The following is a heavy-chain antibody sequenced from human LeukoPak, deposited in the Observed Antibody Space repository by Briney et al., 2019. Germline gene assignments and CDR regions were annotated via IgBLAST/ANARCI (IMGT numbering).Heavy chain of an antibody. CDR3: VRGVLGPYYFDL. Sequence: SETLSLTCAVYGGTLRGYYWSWIRQPPGKGLEWIGEIHYTGATNYKPSLKSRVTISGDPSKNQVSLRVSSVTAADTAVYYCVRGVLGPYYFDLWGRGTLVTVSS. CDR2: IHYTGAT. D-gene: IGHD7-27*01. CDR1: GGTLRGYY. V-gene: IGHV4-34*01. J-gene: IGHJ2*01.